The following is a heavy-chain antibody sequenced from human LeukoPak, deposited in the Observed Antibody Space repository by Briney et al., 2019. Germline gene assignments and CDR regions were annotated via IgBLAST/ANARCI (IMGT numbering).Heavy chain of an antibody. CDR2: IYYSGST. CDR3: ARGVDGDRYVFDY. Sequence: SEALSLTCTVSGGSVSIGTYYWSWIRQPPGKGLEWIGYIYYSGSTNYNPSLKSRVTISVDTSKNQFSLKLSSVTAADTAVYYCARGVDGDRYVFDYWGQGTLVTVSS. J-gene: IGHJ4*02. D-gene: IGHD4-17*01. V-gene: IGHV4-61*01. CDR1: GGSVSIGTYY.